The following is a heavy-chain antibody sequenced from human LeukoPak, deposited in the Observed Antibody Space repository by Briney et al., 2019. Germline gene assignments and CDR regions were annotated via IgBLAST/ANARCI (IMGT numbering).Heavy chain of an antibody. CDR1: GFTFSDYY. CDR2: ISSSSSYT. Sequence: GGSLRLSCAAPGFTFSDYYMSWIRQAPGKGLEWVSYISSSSSYTNYADSVKGRFTISRDNAKNSLYLQMNSLRAEDTAVYYCVRDTDYYGSGSYYRWFDPWGQGTLVTVSS. CDR3: VRDTDYYGSGSYYRWFDP. D-gene: IGHD3-10*01. V-gene: IGHV3-11*05. J-gene: IGHJ5*02.